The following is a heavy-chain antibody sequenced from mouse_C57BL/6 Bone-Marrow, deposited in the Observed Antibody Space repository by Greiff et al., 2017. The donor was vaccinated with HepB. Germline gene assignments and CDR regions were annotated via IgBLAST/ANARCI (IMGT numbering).Heavy chain of an antibody. D-gene: IGHD2-1*01. J-gene: IGHJ3*01. CDR1: GFSLTSYG. Sequence: VMLVESGPGLVQPSQSLSITCTVSGFSLTSYGVHWVRQSPGKGLEWLGVIWRGGSTDYNAAFMSRLSITKDNSKSQVFFKMNSLQADDTAIYYCAKYGNWDEAWFAYWGQGTLVTVSA. CDR2: IWRGGST. CDR3: AKYGNWDEAWFAY. V-gene: IGHV2-5*01.